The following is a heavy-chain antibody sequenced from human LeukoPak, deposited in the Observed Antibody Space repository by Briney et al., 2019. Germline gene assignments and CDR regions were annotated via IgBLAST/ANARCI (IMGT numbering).Heavy chain of an antibody. V-gene: IGHV3-7*03. D-gene: IGHD3-16*01. CDR2: INHNGNVN. CDR3: ARGGGLDV. Sequence: GGSLRLSCAASGFTFSSYWMDWARQAPGKGLEWVASINHNGNVNYYVDSVKGRFTISRDNAKNSLYLQMSNLGAEDTAVYFCARGGGLDVWGQGATVTVSS. CDR1: GFTFSSYW. J-gene: IGHJ6*02.